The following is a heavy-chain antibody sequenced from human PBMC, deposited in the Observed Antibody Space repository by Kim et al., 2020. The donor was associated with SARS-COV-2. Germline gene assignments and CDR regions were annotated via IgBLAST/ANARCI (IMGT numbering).Heavy chain of an antibody. V-gene: IGHV3-53*01. CDR2: IYSGGSA. J-gene: IGHJ6*02. CDR3: ARPIVVANRGMDV. CDR1: GFTVSSNY. Sequence: GGSLRLSCAASGFTVSSNYMSWVRQAQGKGLEWVSLIYSGGSAYYADSVKGRFSISRDNSKNTLYLQMNSLRAEDTAVYYCARPIVVANRGMDVWGQGTTVTVSS. D-gene: IGHD1-26*01.